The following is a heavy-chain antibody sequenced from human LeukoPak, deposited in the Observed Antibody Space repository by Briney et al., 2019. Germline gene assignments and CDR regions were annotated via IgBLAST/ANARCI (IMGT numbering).Heavy chain of an antibody. D-gene: IGHD3-3*01. CDR3: ARGRNGASYYDFWSGYYLSFWFDP. V-gene: IGHV1-8*01. Sequence: ASVKVSCKAPGYTFTSYDINWVRQATGQGLEWMGWMNPNSGNTGYAQKFQGRVTMTRNTSISTAYMELSSLRSEDTAVYYCARGRNGASYYDFWSGYYLSFWFDPWGQGTLVTVSS. CDR1: GYTFTSYD. CDR2: MNPNSGNT. J-gene: IGHJ5*02.